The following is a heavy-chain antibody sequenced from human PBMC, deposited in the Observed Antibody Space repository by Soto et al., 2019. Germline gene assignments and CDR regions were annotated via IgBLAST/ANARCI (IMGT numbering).Heavy chain of an antibody. CDR3: TRDRLVRGVITSS. Sequence: GGSLRLSCTASGFTFGDYAMSWFRQAPGKGLEWVGFIRSKAYGGTTEYAASVKGRFTISRDDSKSIAYLQMNSLKTEDTAVYYCTRDRLVRGVITSSWGQGTLVTVSS. D-gene: IGHD3-10*01. CDR2: IRSKAYGGTT. J-gene: IGHJ5*02. V-gene: IGHV3-49*03. CDR1: GFTFGDYA.